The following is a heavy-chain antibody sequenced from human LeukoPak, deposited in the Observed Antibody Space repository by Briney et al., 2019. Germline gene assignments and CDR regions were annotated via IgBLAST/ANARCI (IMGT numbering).Heavy chain of an antibody. Sequence: SETLSLTCTVSGGSISTYYWSWIRQPPGKGLEWIGYIYYSGSTYYNPSLKSRVTISVDTSKNQFSLKLSSVTAADTAVYYCARDHRITMIVVVSTVFDYWGQGTLVTVSS. V-gene: IGHV4-59*12. J-gene: IGHJ4*02. CDR2: IYYSGST. CDR3: ARDHRITMIVVVSTVFDY. CDR1: GGSISTYY. D-gene: IGHD3-22*01.